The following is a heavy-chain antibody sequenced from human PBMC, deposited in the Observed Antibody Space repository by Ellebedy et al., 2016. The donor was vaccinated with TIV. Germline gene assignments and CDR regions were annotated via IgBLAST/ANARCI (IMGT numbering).Heavy chain of an antibody. CDR3: AKDDWVTMIVVVTPYYYYGMDV. Sequence: GGSLRLXXAASGFTFSSYWVSWVRQAPGKGLEWVANIKQDGSEKYYADSVKGRFTISRDNSKNTLYLQMNSLRAEDTAVYYCAKDDWVTMIVVVTPYYYYGMDVWGQGTTVTVSS. CDR2: IKQDGSEK. D-gene: IGHD3-22*01. J-gene: IGHJ6*02. CDR1: GFTFSSYW. V-gene: IGHV3-7*01.